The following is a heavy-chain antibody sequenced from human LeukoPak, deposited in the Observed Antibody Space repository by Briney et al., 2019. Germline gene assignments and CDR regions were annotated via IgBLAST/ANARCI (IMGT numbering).Heavy chain of an antibody. CDR1: GFTFGDYA. D-gene: IGHD2-2*01. CDR3: TRVRVAPEDIVVVPAALDY. Sequence: PGRSLRLSCTASGFTFGDYAMSWFRQAPGKGLEVVGFIRSKAYGGTTEYAASVKGRFTISRDDSKSIAYLQMNSLKTEDTAVYYCTRVRVAPEDIVVVPAALDYWGQGTLVTVSS. CDR2: IRSKAYGGTT. V-gene: IGHV3-49*03. J-gene: IGHJ4*02.